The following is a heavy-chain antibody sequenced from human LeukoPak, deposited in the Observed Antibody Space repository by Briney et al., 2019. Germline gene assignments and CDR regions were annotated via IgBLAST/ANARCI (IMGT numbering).Heavy chain of an antibody. CDR3: ARPYSSGWYSIDY. V-gene: IGHV3-74*01. D-gene: IGHD6-19*01. CDR1: GFTFSSYW. Sequence: GGSLRLSCAASGFTFSSYWMNWVRQAPGKGLVWVSRIASDGSSTTYADSVKGRFTISRDNSKNTLYLQMNSLRAEDTAVYYCARPYSSGWYSIDYWGQGTLVTVSS. CDR2: IASDGSST. J-gene: IGHJ4*02.